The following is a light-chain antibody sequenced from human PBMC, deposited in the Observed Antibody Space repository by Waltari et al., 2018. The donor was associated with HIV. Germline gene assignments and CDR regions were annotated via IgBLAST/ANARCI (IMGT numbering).Light chain of an antibody. J-gene: IGLJ2*01. V-gene: IGLV2-11*01. CDR2: DVN. Sequence: QSALTQPRSVSGSPGQSVTVSCTGTSSDVGGYDYVSWYQQHPGKAPKLMIYDVNKRPSGVPDRFSGSKSGNTASLTSSGLQAEDEADYSCCSYAGITRVFGGGTKLTVL. CDR3: CSYAGITRV. CDR1: SSDVGGYDY.